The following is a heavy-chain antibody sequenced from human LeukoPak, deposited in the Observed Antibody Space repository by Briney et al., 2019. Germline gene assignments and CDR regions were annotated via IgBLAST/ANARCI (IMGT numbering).Heavy chain of an antibody. J-gene: IGHJ4*02. CDR3: AKRGVVIRVILVGFHKQAYYFDS. V-gene: IGHV3-23*01. CDR1: GITLSNYG. CDR2: ISDSGGST. D-gene: IGHD3-10*01. Sequence: GGSLRLSCAVSGITLSNYGMSWVRQAPGNGLEWVAGISDSGGSTNYADSVKGRFTISRDNAKNTLYLQMNSLRAEDTAVYFCAKRGVVIRVILVGFHKQAYYFDSGGQGALVTVSS.